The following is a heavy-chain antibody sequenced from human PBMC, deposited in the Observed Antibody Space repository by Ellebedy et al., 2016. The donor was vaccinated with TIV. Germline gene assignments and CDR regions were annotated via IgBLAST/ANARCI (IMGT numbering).Heavy chain of an antibody. CDR2: IWYDGSNK. V-gene: IGHV3-33*01. Sequence: GESLKISCAASGFTFSSYGMHWVRQAPGKGLEWVAVIWYDGSNKYYADSVKGRFTISRDNSKNTLYLQMNSLRAEDTAVYYCARDVYGDYVEYYYGMDVWGQGTTVTVSS. D-gene: IGHD4-17*01. J-gene: IGHJ6*02. CDR1: GFTFSSYG. CDR3: ARDVYGDYVEYYYGMDV.